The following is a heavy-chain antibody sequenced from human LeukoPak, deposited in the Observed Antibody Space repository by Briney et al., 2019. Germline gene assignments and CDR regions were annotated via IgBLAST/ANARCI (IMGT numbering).Heavy chain of an antibody. Sequence: SETLSLTCTVSGGSISSGGYYWSLIRQHPGKGLEWIGYIYDSGSTYYNPSLKSRVTISVDTSKNQFSLKLSSVTAADTAVYYCARDRGSVHCTSTSCYPTGHFDLWGRGTLVTVSS. CDR3: ARDRGSVHCTSTSCYPTGHFDL. D-gene: IGHD2-2*01. J-gene: IGHJ2*01. V-gene: IGHV4-31*03. CDR2: IYDSGST. CDR1: GGSISSGGYY.